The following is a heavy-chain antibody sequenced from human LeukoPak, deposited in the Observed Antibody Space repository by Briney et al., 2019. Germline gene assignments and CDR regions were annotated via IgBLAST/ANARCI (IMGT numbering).Heavy chain of an antibody. V-gene: IGHV3-23*01. CDR1: GFTFSSYA. Sequence: GGSLRLSCAASGFTFSSYAMSWVRQAPGKGLEWVSSISASGGSTYYADSVKGRFTISRDNSKNTLYLQMNSLRAEDTAVYYCARGGDGYNCDYWGQGTLVTVSS. CDR3: ARGGDGYNCDY. D-gene: IGHD5-24*01. J-gene: IGHJ4*02. CDR2: ISASGGST.